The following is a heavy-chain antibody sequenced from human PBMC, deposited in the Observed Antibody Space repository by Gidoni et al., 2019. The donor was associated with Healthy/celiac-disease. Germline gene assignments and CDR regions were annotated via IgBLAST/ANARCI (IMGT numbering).Heavy chain of an antibody. V-gene: IGHV4-39*01. CDR2: IYYTGST. Sequence: QLQLQESGPGLVKPSETLSLTCTVSGGSISSSSYYWGWIRQPPGKGLEWIGSIYYTGSTYYNPSLKSRVTISVDTSKNQFSLNLTSVTAADTAVYYCARPYGYNYYFDYWGQGTLVTVSS. J-gene: IGHJ4*02. D-gene: IGHD5-12*01. CDR1: GGSISSSSYY. CDR3: ARPYGYNYYFDY.